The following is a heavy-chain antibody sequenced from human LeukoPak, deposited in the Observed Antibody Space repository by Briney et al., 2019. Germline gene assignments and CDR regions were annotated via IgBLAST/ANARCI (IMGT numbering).Heavy chain of an antibody. CDR1: GFTFSSYG. CDR2: ISYDGSNK. J-gene: IGHJ4*02. V-gene: IGHV3-30*18. CDR3: AKVEQDY. Sequence: PGGSLRLSCAASGFTFSSYGMHWVRQAPGKGLEWVAVISYDGSNKHYVDSVKGRFTISRDNSKNTLYLQMNSLRAEDTAVYYCAKVEQDYWGQGTLVTVSS.